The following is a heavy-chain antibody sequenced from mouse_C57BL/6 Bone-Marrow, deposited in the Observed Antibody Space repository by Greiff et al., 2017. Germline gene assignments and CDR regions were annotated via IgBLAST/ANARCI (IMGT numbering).Heavy chain of an antibody. CDR2: ITSSGYT. CDR1: GYTFTSYW. V-gene: IGHV1-7*01. Sequence: QVQLQQSGAELAKPGASVKLSCKASGYTFTSYWMHWVKQRPGQGLEWIGYITSSGYTKYNQKFKDKATLTADKSSSTAYMQLSSLTYADSAVYYCASLLWLGGPGYFDYWGQGTTLTVSS. D-gene: IGHD2-9*01. J-gene: IGHJ2*01. CDR3: ASLLWLGGPGYFDY.